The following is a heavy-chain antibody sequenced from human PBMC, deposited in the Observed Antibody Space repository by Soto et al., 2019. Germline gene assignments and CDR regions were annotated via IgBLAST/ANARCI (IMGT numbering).Heavy chain of an antibody. D-gene: IGHD3-22*01. CDR2: INAGNGNT. V-gene: IGHV1-3*01. Sequence: GASVKVSCKASGYTFTSYAMHWVRQAPGQRLEWMGWINAGNGNTKYSQKFQGRVTITRDTSASAACMELSSLRSEDTAVYYCARSRANYYDSRGYYYSTFDYWGQGTLVTVSS. CDR3: ARSRANYYDSRGYYYSTFDY. CDR1: GYTFTSYA. J-gene: IGHJ4*02.